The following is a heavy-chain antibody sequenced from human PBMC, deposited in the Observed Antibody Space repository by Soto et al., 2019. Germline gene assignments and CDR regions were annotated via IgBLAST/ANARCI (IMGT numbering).Heavy chain of an antibody. V-gene: IGHV5-51*01. J-gene: IGHJ5*02. Sequence: VESLKISCKASGYTFSNYWIGWVRQMPEKGLEWMGVIYPGDSDTRYSPSFQGQVTISADKSTNTVHLQWSSLKASDSAIFYCARRLALTGPESDWFDPWGQGTLVTVSS. CDR1: GYTFSNYW. CDR2: IYPGDSDT. D-gene: IGHD6-19*01. CDR3: ARRLALTGPESDWFDP.